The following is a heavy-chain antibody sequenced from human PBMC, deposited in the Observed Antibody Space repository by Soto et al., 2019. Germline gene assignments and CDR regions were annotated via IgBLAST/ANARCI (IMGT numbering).Heavy chain of an antibody. CDR3: AKTRGYCSGGSCPDY. D-gene: IGHD2-15*01. V-gene: IGHV3-30-3*01. CDR2: ISYDGSNK. CDR1: GFTFSSYA. J-gene: IGHJ4*02. Sequence: QVKLVESGGGVVQPGRSLRLSCADSGFTFSSYAMHWVRQAPGKGLEWVAVISYDGSNKYYADSVKGRFTISRDNSKKTLYLQMNSLRAEDTAGYYCAKTRGYCSGGSCPDYWGQGTLVTVSS.